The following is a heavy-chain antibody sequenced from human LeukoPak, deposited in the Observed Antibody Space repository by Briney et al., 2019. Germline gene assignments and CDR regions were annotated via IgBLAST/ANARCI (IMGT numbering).Heavy chain of an antibody. CDR1: GGTFSSYA. Sequence: ASVKVSCKASGGTFSSYAISWVRQAPGQGLEWMRGIIPIFGTANYAQKFQGRVTITADESTSTAYMELSSLRSEDTAVYYCARLRSYGYWAAFDYWGQGTLVTVSS. J-gene: IGHJ4*02. D-gene: IGHD5-18*01. CDR2: IIPIFGTA. CDR3: ARLRSYGYWAAFDY. V-gene: IGHV1-69*01.